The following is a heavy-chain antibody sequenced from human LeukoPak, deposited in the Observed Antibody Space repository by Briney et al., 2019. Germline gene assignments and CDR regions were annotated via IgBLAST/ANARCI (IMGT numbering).Heavy chain of an antibody. CDR2: IKTDGRDT. D-gene: IGHD3-10*01. CDR1: GFTFSDYW. Sequence: PGGSLRLSCAASGFTFSDYWMHWVRQAPGKGLVWVSRIKTDGRDTNYADSVKGRFTISRDNSKNTLYLQMNSLRAEDTAVYYCAKDHQKLLWFGELSDYWGQGTLVTVSS. CDR3: AKDHQKLLWFGELSDY. V-gene: IGHV3-74*01. J-gene: IGHJ4*02.